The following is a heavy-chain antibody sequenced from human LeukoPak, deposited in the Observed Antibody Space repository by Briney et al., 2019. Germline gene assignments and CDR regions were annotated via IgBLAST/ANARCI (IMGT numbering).Heavy chain of an antibody. CDR1: GGSISGSSYY. J-gene: IGHJ6*02. Sequence: KTSETLSLTCTVSGGSISGSSYYWGWIRQPPGKGLEWIGSIYYSGSTYYNPSLKSRVTISVDTSKNQFSLKLSSVAAADTAVYYCARVPAAPRLYMDVWGQGTTVIVSS. CDR2: IYYSGST. V-gene: IGHV4-39*07. CDR3: ARVPAAPRLYMDV. D-gene: IGHD2-2*01.